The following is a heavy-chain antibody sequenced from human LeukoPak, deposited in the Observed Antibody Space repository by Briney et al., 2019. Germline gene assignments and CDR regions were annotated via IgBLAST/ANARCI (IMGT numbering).Heavy chain of an antibody. CDR3: AKEVYHRFDSFY. V-gene: IGHV3-23*01. Sequence: PGGSLRLSCAASGFTFSSYAMSWVRQAPGKGLEWVSAISDSGGSTNYADSVKGRFTISRDNSKNTLYLQMNSLRAEDTAVYYCAKEVYHRFDSFYWGQGTLVTVSS. J-gene: IGHJ4*02. CDR1: GFTFSSYA. CDR2: ISDSGGST. D-gene: IGHD2-21*01.